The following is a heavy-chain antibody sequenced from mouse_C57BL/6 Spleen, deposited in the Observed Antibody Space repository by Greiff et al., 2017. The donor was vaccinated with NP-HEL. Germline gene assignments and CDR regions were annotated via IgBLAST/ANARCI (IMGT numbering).Heavy chain of an antibody. V-gene: IGHV1-61*01. CDR3: ARSTTVVATSYYFDY. J-gene: IGHJ2*01. Sequence: VQLQQPGAELVRPGSSVKLSCKASGYTFTSYWMDWVKQRPGQGLEWIGNIYPSDSETHYNQKFKDKATLTVDKSSSTAYMQLSSLTSEDSAVYYCARSTTVVATSYYFDYWGQGTTLTVSS. D-gene: IGHD1-1*01. CDR1: GYTFTSYW. CDR2: IYPSDSET.